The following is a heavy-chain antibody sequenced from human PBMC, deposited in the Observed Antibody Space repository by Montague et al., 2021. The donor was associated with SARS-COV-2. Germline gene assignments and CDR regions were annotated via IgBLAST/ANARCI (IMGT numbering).Heavy chain of an antibody. V-gene: IGHV2-70*04. CDR2: IDWDDDK. D-gene: IGHD3-9*01. CDR1: GFSLSTSGMR. Sequence: LALVKPTQTLTLTCTFSGFSLSTSGMRASWIRQPPGKALEWLARIDWDDDKFYSTSLKTRLTISKDTSKNQVILTMTNMDPVDTATYCCARSYYDILTAYYTPFDYWGQGTLVTVSS. CDR3: ARSYYDILTAYYTPFDY. J-gene: IGHJ4*02.